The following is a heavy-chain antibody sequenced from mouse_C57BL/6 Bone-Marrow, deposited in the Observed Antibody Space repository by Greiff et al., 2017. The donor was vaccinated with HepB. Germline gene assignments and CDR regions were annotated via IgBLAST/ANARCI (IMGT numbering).Heavy chain of an antibody. J-gene: IGHJ3*01. V-gene: IGHV1-19*01. CDR3: ALLLYYGSRFAY. CDR2: INPYNGGT. Sequence: VQLKESGPVLVKPGASVKMSCKASGYTFTDYYMNWVKQSHGKSLEWIGVINPYNGGTSYNQKFKGKATLTVDKSSSTAYMELNSLTSEDSAVYYCALLLYYGSRFAYWGQGTLVTVSA. D-gene: IGHD1-1*01. CDR1: GYTFTDYY.